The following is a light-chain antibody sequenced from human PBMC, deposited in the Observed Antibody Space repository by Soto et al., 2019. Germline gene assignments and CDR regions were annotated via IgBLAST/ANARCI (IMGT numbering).Light chain of an antibody. V-gene: IGLV2-14*01. CDR3: SSYTPSGSLV. J-gene: IGLJ2*01. CDR2: DVS. CDR1: SSDVGGYNY. Sequence: QSALTQPASVSGSPGQSITLSCTGTSSDVGGYNYVSWYQQQPGKAPKLMIYDVSNRPSGVSNRFSGSKSGNTASLTISGLQAEDEADYYCSSYTPSGSLVFGGGTKVTVL.